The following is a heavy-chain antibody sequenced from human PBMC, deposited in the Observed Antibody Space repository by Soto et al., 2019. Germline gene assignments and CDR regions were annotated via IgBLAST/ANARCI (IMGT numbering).Heavy chain of an antibody. CDR3: ASWGGTHRDGYNPFDY. D-gene: IGHD3-16*01. CDR2: IYNSGST. Sequence: QVQLQESGPGLVKPSGTLSLTCAVSGGPISSSNWGSWVRQPPGEGLEWIGEIYNSGSTNYNPSLKSRVTISVDKSKNQFSLKLSSVTAADTAVYYCASWGGTHRDGYNPFDYWGQGTLVTVSS. CDR1: GGPISSSNW. V-gene: IGHV4-4*02. J-gene: IGHJ4*02.